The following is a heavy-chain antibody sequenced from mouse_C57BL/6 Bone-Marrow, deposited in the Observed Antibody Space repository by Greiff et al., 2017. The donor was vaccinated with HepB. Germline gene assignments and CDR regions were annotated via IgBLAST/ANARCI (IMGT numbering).Heavy chain of an antibody. CDR3: ARRYYGSFCMDY. J-gene: IGHJ4*01. V-gene: IGHV1-55*01. D-gene: IGHD1-1*01. CDR2: IYPGSGST. Sequence: QVQLQQPGAELVKPGASVKMSCKASGYTFTSYWITWVKQRPGQGLEWIGDIYPGSGSTNYNEKFKSKATLTVDTSSNTAYMQLSSLTSEDSAVYYWARRYYGSFCMDYWGQGTSFTVSS. CDR1: GYTFTSYW.